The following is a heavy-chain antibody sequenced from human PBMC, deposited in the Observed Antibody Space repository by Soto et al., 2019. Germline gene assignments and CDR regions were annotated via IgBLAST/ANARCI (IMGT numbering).Heavy chain of an antibody. J-gene: IGHJ5*02. Sequence: QVQLVESGGGVVQPGRSLRLSCAASGFTFSSYGMHWVRQAPGKGLEWVAVIWYDGSNKYYTDSVKGRFTISRDNSKNTLYLQMNSLRAEDTAVYYCSRRRGYCSSTSCYNWFDPWGQGTLVTVSS. V-gene: IGHV3-33*01. CDR1: GFTFSSYG. D-gene: IGHD2-2*01. CDR2: IWYDGSNK. CDR3: SRRRGYCSSTSCYNWFDP.